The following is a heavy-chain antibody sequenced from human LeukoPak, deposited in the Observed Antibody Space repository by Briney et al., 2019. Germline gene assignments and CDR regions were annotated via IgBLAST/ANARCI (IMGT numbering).Heavy chain of an antibody. V-gene: IGHV3-23*01. CDR2: ISGSGGST. D-gene: IGHD3-3*01. Sequence: PGGSLRLSCAASGFTFSDYYMSWIRQAPGKGLEWVSAISGSGGSTYYADSVKGRFTISRDNSKNTLYLQMNSLRAEDTAVYYCAEGPDFWSGYYYFDYWGQGTLVTVSS. CDR3: AEGPDFWSGYYYFDY. CDR1: GFTFSDYY. J-gene: IGHJ4*02.